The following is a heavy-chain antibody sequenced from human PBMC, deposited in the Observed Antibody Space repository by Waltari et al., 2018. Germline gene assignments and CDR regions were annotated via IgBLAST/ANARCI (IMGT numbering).Heavy chain of an antibody. J-gene: IGHJ2*01. Sequence: QVQLQESGPGLVKPSETLSLTCAVSGYSISSGYYWGWIRQPPGKGLEWIGSIYHSGSTYYNPSLKSRVTISVDTSKNQFSLKLSSVTAADTAVYYCARQVDIVVVIAISRYFDLWGRGTLVTVSS. CDR3: ARQVDIVVVIAISRYFDL. CDR1: GYSISSGYY. CDR2: IYHSGST. V-gene: IGHV4-38-2*01. D-gene: IGHD2-21*01.